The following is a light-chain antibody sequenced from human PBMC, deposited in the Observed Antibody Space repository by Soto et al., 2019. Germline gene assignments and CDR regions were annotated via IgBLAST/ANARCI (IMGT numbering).Light chain of an antibody. V-gene: IGLV2-14*01. CDR1: SSDVGGYKY. J-gene: IGLJ1*01. CDR3: SSYTSSSTLDI. Sequence: QSVLTQPASVSGSPGQSITISCTGTSSDVGGYKYVSWYQQHPGKAPKLMIYEVSNRPSGVSHRFSGSKSGNTASLTISGLQAEDEADYYCSSYTSSSTLDIFGTGTKVTV. CDR2: EVS.